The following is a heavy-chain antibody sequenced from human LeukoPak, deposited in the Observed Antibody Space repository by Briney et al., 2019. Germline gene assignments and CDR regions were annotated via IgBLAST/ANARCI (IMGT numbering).Heavy chain of an antibody. Sequence: PSETLSLTCTVSGGSISSGGYYWSWIRQHPGKGLEWIGYIYYGGSTYYNPSLKSRVTMSVDTSKNQFSLRLSSVTAADTAVYYCASDMRLDVWGQGTTVTVSS. V-gene: IGHV4-31*03. J-gene: IGHJ6*02. CDR3: ASDMRLDV. D-gene: IGHD2-2*01. CDR2: IYYGGST. CDR1: GGSISSGGYY.